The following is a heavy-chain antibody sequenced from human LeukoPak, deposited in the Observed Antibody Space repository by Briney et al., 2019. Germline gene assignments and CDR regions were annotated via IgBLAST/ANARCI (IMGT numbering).Heavy chain of an antibody. CDR1: VCTFSSYG. V-gene: IGHV1-18*01. CDR3: ARGWAGTAMGGF. Sequence: ASVKVSYTASVCTFSSYGISWVRHAPGQGLEWMGWINPYNGNTDYAQMFQGKVAMTTDTSTSTAYMELRSLTSDDTAVYYCARGWAGTAMGGFWGQGTLLTVSS. J-gene: IGHJ4*02. CDR2: INPYNGNT. D-gene: IGHD5-18*01.